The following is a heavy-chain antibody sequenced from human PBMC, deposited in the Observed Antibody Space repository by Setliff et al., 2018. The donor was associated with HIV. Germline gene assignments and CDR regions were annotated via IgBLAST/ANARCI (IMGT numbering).Heavy chain of an antibody. V-gene: IGHV4-39*07. D-gene: IGHD1-26*01. CDR1: GASSIYF. J-gene: IGHJ4*02. Sequence: SETLSLTCTVSGASSIYFWGWIRQPPGKGLEWIGSVYYSGSTYYNPSLKSRVTISMDTSKNQFSLKLNSMTAADTAVYYCAKDRSGSYRTFDYWGPGILVTVSS. CDR2: VYYSGST. CDR3: AKDRSGSYRTFDY.